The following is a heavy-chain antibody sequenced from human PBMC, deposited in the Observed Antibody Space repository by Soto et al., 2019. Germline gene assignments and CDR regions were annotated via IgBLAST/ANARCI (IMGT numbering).Heavy chain of an antibody. V-gene: IGHV3-30*18. J-gene: IGHJ4*02. CDR2: ISYDGSNK. Sequence: GGSLRLSCAASGFTFSSYGMHWVRQAPGKGLEWVAVISYDGSNKYYADSVKGRFTISRDNSKNTLYLQMNSLRAEDTAVYYCAKGISTVTSYYFDYWGQGTLVTVSS. CDR3: AKGISTVTSYYFDY. CDR1: GFTFSSYG. D-gene: IGHD4-17*01.